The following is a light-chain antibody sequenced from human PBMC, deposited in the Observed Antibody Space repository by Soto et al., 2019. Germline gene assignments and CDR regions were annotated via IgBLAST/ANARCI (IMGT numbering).Light chain of an antibody. V-gene: IGLV2-14*01. Sequence: QSVLTQPASVSGSPGQSITISCTGTSSDVGGYNFVSWYQHHPGKAPKLIIFEVSNRPSGVSIRFSGSKSGNTASLTISGLQAEDEADYYCSSYTSTVLFGGGTKLTVL. CDR3: SSYTSTVL. CDR2: EVS. J-gene: IGLJ2*01. CDR1: SSDVGGYNF.